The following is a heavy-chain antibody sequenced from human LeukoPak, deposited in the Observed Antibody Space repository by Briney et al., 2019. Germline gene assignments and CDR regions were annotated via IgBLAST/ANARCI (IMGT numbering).Heavy chain of an antibody. CDR2: INPNSGGT. CDR3: ARGTSTTVHFDY. Sequence: ASVKVSCKASGYTFTGYYIHWVRQAPGQGLEWMGWINPNSGGTNYAQKFQGRVTMTRDTSISTAYMELSRLRSGDTAVYYCARGTSTTVHFDYWGQGTLVTVSS. D-gene: IGHD3-10*01. CDR1: GYTFTGYY. V-gene: IGHV1-2*02. J-gene: IGHJ4*02.